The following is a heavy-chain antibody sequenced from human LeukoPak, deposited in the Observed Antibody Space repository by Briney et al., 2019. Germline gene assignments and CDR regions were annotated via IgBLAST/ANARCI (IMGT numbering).Heavy chain of an antibody. J-gene: IGHJ2*01. Sequence: PSETLSLTCTVTGGXINNHYWSWIRQSPGKRLEWIGYIYYSGYTSYNPSLKSRVTISTDTSRNQFSLKLNSVIAADTAVYYCARHQPLISVAATGYFDLWGRGTLVTVSS. CDR2: IYYSGYT. CDR1: GGXINNHY. V-gene: IGHV4-59*08. D-gene: IGHD6-19*01. CDR3: ARHQPLISVAATGYFDL.